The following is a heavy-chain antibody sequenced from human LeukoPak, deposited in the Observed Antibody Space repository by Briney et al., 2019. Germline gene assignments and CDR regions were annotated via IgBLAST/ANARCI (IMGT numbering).Heavy chain of an antibody. Sequence: PSETLSLTCTVSGGSISSYYWSWIRQPPGMGLEWIGYIYYSGSTNYNPSLKSRVTISVDTSKNQFSLKLSSVTAADTAVYYCATSTWGSGSYYYFDYWGQGTRVTVSS. CDR2: IYYSGST. CDR1: GGSISSYY. J-gene: IGHJ4*02. CDR3: ATSTWGSGSYYYFDY. V-gene: IGHV4-59*01. D-gene: IGHD3-10*01.